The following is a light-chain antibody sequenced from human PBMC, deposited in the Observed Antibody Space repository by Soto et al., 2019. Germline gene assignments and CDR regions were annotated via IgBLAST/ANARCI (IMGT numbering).Light chain of an antibody. CDR3: SSYTSSSTVV. V-gene: IGLV2-14*01. J-gene: IGLJ2*01. CDR2: DVS. CDR1: SSDVGNYNY. Sequence: QSALTQPASVSGSPGQSITISCTGTSSDVGNYNYVSWYKQHSGKAPKLMIYDVSYRPSGVSNRFSGFKSGNTASLTISGLQAEDEGDYYCSSYTSSSTVVFGGGTKVTVL.